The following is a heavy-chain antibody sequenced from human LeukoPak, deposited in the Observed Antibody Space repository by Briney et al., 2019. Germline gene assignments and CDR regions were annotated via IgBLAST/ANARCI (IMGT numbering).Heavy chain of an antibody. CDR3: ARDGPYSTSSTHPP. D-gene: IGHD6-6*01. CDR2: IKQDGSEK. CDR1: GFTFSSSW. Sequence: GGSLRLSCAASGFTFSSSWMSWVRQAPGKGLEWVANIKQDGSEKYYVGSVRGRFTISRDNAKNSLYLQMDSLRAEDTAVYYCARDGPYSTSSTHPPWGQGTLVTVSS. J-gene: IGHJ5*02. V-gene: IGHV3-7*03.